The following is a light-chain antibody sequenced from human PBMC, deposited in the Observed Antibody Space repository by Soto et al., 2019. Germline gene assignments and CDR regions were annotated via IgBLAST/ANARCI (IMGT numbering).Light chain of an antibody. J-gene: IGLJ2*01. CDR2: LNSDDSH. CDR1: SGHSSFA. CDR3: QTWGTGIPGVV. V-gene: IGLV4-69*01. Sequence: QPVLTQSPSASASLGASVKLTCTLSSGHSSFAIAWRQQQPEKGPRYLMKLNSDDSHSKGDGIPDRFSGSSSGAEHYLTISSLQSEDEADYYCQTWGTGIPGVVFGGGTKVTVL.